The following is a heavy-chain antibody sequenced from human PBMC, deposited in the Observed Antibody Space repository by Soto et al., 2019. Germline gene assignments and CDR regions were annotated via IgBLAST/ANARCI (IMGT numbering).Heavy chain of an antibody. D-gene: IGHD5-12*01. J-gene: IGHJ5*02. CDR1: GFTFSGFG. Sequence: QLPLVQSGAEVKNPGASVKVSCKASGFTFSGFGITWVRQAPGQGLEWVGWITASNGNTNYAQDLQGRVTMTADTSTSTAHMELWRLRSDDTAVYYCARGDGYNTLYNWFDPWGQGTLVTVSS. CDR3: ARGDGYNTLYNWFDP. V-gene: IGHV1-18*04. CDR2: ITASNGNT.